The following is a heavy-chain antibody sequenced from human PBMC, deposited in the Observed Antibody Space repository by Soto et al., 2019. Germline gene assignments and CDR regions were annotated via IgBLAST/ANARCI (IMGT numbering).Heavy chain of an antibody. V-gene: IGHV1-18*01. CDR2: ISVYSGNT. J-gene: IGHJ4*02. D-gene: IGHD6-6*01. CDR3: ARSRSIALENDH. CDR1: GYTFISYG. Sequence: XSVKVSCKASGYTFISYGIHLVRQAPGQGLEWMGWISVYSGNTNYAQKVQGRVTMTTDTSTSTTYMELGSLRSDDTAVYYCARSRSIALENDHWGQGTLVTVSS.